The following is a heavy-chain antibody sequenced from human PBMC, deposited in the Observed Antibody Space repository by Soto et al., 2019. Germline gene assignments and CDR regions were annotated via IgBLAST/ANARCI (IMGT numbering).Heavy chain of an antibody. J-gene: IGHJ4*02. CDR2: IYSGGLT. Sequence: GGSLRLSCAVSGFTASSNCMSWVRQAPGKGLEWVSVIYSGGLTYYADSVRGRFIISRDNSKNTLYLQMNSLRAEDTAVYYCATSAVSDYYYDYWGQGTLVTVSS. V-gene: IGHV3-53*01. CDR1: GFTASSNC. CDR3: ATSAVSDYYYDY. D-gene: IGHD6-19*01.